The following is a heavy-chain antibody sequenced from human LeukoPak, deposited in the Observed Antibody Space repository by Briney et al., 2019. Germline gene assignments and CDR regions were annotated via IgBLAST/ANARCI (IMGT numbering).Heavy chain of an antibody. Sequence: GGSLRLSCVASGFTFSSYGMTWVRPAPGKGLEWVSAISGSGDSTYYADSVKGRLTISRDNSKNTLSLQMNSLRAQDTAVYYCAREGYCSGGSCYPGAFDIWGQGTMGTVSS. CDR3: AREGYCSGGSCYPGAFDI. J-gene: IGHJ3*02. CDR2: ISGSGDST. V-gene: IGHV3-23*01. D-gene: IGHD2-15*01. CDR1: GFTFSSYG.